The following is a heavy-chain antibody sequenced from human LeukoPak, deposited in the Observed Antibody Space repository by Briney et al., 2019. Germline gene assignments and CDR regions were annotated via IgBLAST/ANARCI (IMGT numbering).Heavy chain of an antibody. D-gene: IGHD1-26*01. Sequence: GGSLRLSCAASGFTVSSSYMSWVRQAPGRGLEWVSVIYSGGITYYADSVKGRFTISRDNSKNTLYLQMNSLRAEDTAVYYCAKDWQLLPVNWFDPWGQGTLVTVSS. J-gene: IGHJ5*02. CDR2: IYSGGIT. CDR3: AKDWQLLPVNWFDP. V-gene: IGHV3-66*01. CDR1: GFTVSSSY.